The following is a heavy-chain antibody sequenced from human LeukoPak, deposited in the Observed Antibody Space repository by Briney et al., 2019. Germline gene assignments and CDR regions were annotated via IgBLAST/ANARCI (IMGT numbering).Heavy chain of an antibody. J-gene: IGHJ4*02. Sequence: PVGSLRLSCAASGFTFSSYAMNWVRQAPGKGLKWVSAISGSGGRTYYADSVKGRFTISRDNSKNTLYLQMNSLRAEDTAIYFCAKVPGVAVAGTGDYWGQGTLVTVSS. CDR2: ISGSGGRT. D-gene: IGHD6-19*01. CDR3: AKVPGVAVAGTGDY. V-gene: IGHV3-23*01. CDR1: GFTFSSYA.